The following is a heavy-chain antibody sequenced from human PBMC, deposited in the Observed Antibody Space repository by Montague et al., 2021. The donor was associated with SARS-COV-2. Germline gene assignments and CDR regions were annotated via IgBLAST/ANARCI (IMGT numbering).Heavy chain of an antibody. Sequence: SETLSLTCTVSGGSISSSSYYWGWIRQPPGKGLEWTGSIYYSGSTYYNPSLKSRVTISVDTSKNQFSLKLSSVTAADTAVYYRARQENSSGWFKPDAFDIWGQGTMVTVSS. V-gene: IGHV4-39*01. CDR2: IYYSGST. J-gene: IGHJ3*02. CDR1: GGSISSSSYY. D-gene: IGHD6-19*01. CDR3: ARQENSSGWFKPDAFDI.